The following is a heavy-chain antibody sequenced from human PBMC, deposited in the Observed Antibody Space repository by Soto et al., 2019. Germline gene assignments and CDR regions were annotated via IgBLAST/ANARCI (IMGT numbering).Heavy chain of an antibody. CDR1: GGSISSGDYY. Sequence: SETLSLTCTVSGGSISSGDYYWSWIRQPPGKGLEWIGYIYYSGSTYYNPSLKSRVTISVDTSKNQFSLKLSSVTAADTAVYYCARDLTGGGLFDYWGQGTLVTVSS. CDR3: ARDLTGGGLFDY. V-gene: IGHV4-30-4*01. D-gene: IGHD3-16*01. J-gene: IGHJ4*02. CDR2: IYYSGST.